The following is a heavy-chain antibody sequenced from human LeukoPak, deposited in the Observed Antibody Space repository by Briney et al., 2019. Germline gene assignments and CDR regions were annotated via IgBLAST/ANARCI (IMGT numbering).Heavy chain of an antibody. V-gene: IGHV5-51*01. CDR3: ARQTAMGRSGDY. CDR2: IDPSDCDT. CDR1: GYSFTSYW. D-gene: IGHD5-18*01. Sequence: GESLKISCKASGYSFTSYWIGWVRQMPGKGLEWMGIIDPSDCDTRYTPSFQGQVTISADKSLSPAYLQWNSLKASDAAMYYCARQTAMGRSGDYWGQGTLVTVSS. J-gene: IGHJ4*02.